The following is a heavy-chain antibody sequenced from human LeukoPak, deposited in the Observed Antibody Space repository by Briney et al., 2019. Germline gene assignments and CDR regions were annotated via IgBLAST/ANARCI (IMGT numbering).Heavy chain of an antibody. V-gene: IGHV6-1*01. CDR1: GDSVSSNSAA. CDR3: ARGPIATGAFDI. D-gene: IGHD2-21*01. Sequence: SQTLSLTCAISGDSVSSNSAAWNWIRQSPSRGLEWLGRTYYWSKWYNEYAVSVKSRITINPDTSKSQFSLHLNSVTPEDTTVYYCARGPIATGAFDIWGQGTMVTVSS. J-gene: IGHJ3*02. CDR2: TYYWSKWYN.